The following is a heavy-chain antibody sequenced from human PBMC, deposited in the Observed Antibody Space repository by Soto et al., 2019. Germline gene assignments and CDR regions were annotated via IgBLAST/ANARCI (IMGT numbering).Heavy chain of an antibody. J-gene: IGHJ3*02. V-gene: IGHV3-23*01. D-gene: IGHD6-13*01. Sequence: GGSLRLSCAASGFTFNNYAMSWVRQAPGKGLEWVSSISGSGGSTYYADSVKGRFTISRDNSKNTLYLQMNSLRAEDTAVYYCAKIAAAGDAFDIWGQGTMVTVSS. CDR1: GFTFNNYA. CDR2: ISGSGGST. CDR3: AKIAAAGDAFDI.